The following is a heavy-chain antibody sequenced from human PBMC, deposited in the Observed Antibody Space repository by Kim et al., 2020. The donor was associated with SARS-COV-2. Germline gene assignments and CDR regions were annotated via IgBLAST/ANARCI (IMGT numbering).Heavy chain of an antibody. CDR3: ARGNYYDSSGYIDY. CDR1: GGSISSGGFY. V-gene: IGHV4-31*03. J-gene: IGHJ4*02. CDR2: IYYSGNT. Sequence: SETLSLTCTVSGGSISSGGFYWNWIRQHPGTGLECLGFIYYSGNTYYNPSLKSRVSISLDTSKNQFSLKLSSVTAADTALYYCARGNYYDSSGYIDYWGQGTLVTVSS. D-gene: IGHD3-22*01.